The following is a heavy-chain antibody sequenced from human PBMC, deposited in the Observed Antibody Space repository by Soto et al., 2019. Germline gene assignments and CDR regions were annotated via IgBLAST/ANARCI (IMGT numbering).Heavy chain of an antibody. CDR1: GFSISSGGYS. Sequence: ASETQSLTCAFSGFSISSGGYSWSWIRQPPGKGLEWIGYIYHSGSTYYNPSLKSRVTISVDRSKNQFSLKLSSVTAADTAVYYCARVPDRWGQGTLVTVSS. CDR2: IYHSGST. V-gene: IGHV4-30-2*01. D-gene: IGHD2-2*01. CDR3: ARVPDR. J-gene: IGHJ5*02.